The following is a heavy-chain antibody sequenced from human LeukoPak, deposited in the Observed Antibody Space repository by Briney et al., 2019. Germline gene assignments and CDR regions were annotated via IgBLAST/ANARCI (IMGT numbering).Heavy chain of an antibody. CDR3: ARVPAGVIGMKDAFDI. J-gene: IGHJ3*02. CDR1: GFTFSSYS. CDR2: ISGSSSYI. Sequence: GGSLRLSCAASGFTFSSYSLNWIRQAPGKGLEWVSSISGSSSYIYYEDSVKVRFTISRNNAKNSLYLQMNSLRAEDTAVYYCARVPAGVIGMKDAFDIWGQGTMVTVSS. D-gene: IGHD3-16*02. V-gene: IGHV3-21*01.